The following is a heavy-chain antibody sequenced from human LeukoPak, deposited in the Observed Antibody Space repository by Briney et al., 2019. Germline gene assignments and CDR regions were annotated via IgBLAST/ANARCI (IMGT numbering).Heavy chain of an antibody. Sequence: GGSLRLSCAASGFTFSSYGMHWVRQAPGKGLEWVGRIKSKTDGGTTDYAAPVKGRFTISRDDSKNTLYLQMNSLKTEDTAVYYCTTVIGDDGIDYWGQGTLVTVSS. J-gene: IGHJ4*02. V-gene: IGHV3-15*01. CDR3: TTVIGDDGIDY. CDR2: IKSKTDGGTT. CDR1: GFTFSSYG. D-gene: IGHD1-1*01.